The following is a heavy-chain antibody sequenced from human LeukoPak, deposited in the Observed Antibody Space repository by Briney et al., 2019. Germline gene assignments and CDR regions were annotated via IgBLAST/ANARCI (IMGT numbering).Heavy chain of an antibody. D-gene: IGHD1-26*01. J-gene: IGHJ4*02. CDR3: ASINGGGSYDFDY. CDR2: ISYDGSNK. CDR1: GFTFSSYW. Sequence: GGSLRLSCAASGFTFSSYWMNWVRQAPGKGLEWVAVISYDGSNKYYADSVKGRFTISRDNSKNTLYLQMNSLRAEDTAVYYCASINGGGSYDFDYWGQGTLVTVSS. V-gene: IGHV3-30-3*01.